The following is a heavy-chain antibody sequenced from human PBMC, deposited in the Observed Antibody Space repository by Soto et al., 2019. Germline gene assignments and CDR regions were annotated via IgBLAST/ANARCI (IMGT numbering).Heavy chain of an antibody. D-gene: IGHD3-3*01. J-gene: IGHJ5*02. Sequence: SETLSLTCAVSGYSISSGYYWGWIRQPPGKGLEWIGSSYHSGSTYYNPSLKSRVTISVDTSKNQFSLKLSSVTAADTAVYYCARDPIFGVVSNFDWFDPWGQGTPVTVSS. CDR2: SYHSGST. V-gene: IGHV4-38-2*02. CDR1: GYSISSGYY. CDR3: ARDPIFGVVSNFDWFDP.